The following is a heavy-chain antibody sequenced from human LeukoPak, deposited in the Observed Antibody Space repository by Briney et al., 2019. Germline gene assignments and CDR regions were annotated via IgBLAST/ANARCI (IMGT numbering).Heavy chain of an antibody. CDR1: GFPFSSYA. CDR3: AKALYYDSSGYYLPDDY. J-gene: IGHJ4*02. Sequence: GGSLKLSCAASGFPFSSYAMSWVRQAPGKGLEWVSAISGSGGSTYYADSVKGRFTISRDNSKNTLYLQMNSLRAEDTAVYYCAKALYYDSSGYYLPDDYWGQGTLVTVSS. CDR2: ISGSGGST. D-gene: IGHD3-22*01. V-gene: IGHV3-23*01.